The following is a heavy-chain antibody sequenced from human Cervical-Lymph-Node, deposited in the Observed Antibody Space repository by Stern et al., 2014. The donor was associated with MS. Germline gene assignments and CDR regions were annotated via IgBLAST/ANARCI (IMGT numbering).Heavy chain of an antibody. CDR3: SRHNIFRGRWFDP. Sequence: QVQLQESGPGLVKPSQTLSLTCTVSGVSVSSGGYYWSWIRHHPGRGLESVDDSYSSGSIYCNLSLAMRLIISIEPSKNQFSLRLNSVPAADTSVYYCSRHNIFRGRWFDPWGQGTRVTVSS. CDR1: GVSVSSGGYY. V-gene: IGHV4-31*03. J-gene: IGHJ5*02. CDR2: SYSSGSI. D-gene: IGHD3-10*01.